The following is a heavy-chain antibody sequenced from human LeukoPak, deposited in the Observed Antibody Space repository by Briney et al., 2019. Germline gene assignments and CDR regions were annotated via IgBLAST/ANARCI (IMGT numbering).Heavy chain of an antibody. CDR3: ARHRSARVTPHWFDP. D-gene: IGHD2-15*01. CDR2: IHISGST. V-gene: IGHV4-39*01. CDR1: GGSISISPYF. Sequence: SETLSLTCAVSGGSISISPYFWGLIRQPPGKGLEWIGSIHISGSTYYNRSPESRVIVAVDTSKHQFSLKMFSVTAADTAIYYCARHRSARVTPHWFDPWGQGTLVIVSS. J-gene: IGHJ5*02.